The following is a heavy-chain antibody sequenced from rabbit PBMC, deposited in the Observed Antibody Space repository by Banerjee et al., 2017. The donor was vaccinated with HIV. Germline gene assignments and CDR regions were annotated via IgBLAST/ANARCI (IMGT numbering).Heavy chain of an antibody. D-gene: IGHD1-1*01. J-gene: IGHJ6*01. CDR1: GFSFSSSYY. CDR3: ARDSGYYFDL. V-gene: IGHV1S45*01. Sequence: QEQLEESGGDLVKPEGSLTLTCTASGFSFSSSYYMCWVRQAPGKGLEWIGCIYTGSGTTYYASWAKGRFTIFKTSSTTVTLQMTSLTAADTATYFCARDSGYYFDLWGPGTLVTVS. CDR2: IYTGSGTT.